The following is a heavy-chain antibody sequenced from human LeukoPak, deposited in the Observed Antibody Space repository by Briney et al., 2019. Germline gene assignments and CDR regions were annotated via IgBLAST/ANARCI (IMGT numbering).Heavy chain of an antibody. Sequence: SGPTLVNPTQTLTLTCTFSGFSLSTSEVGVGWIRQPPGKALEWLALIYWDDDERYSPSLKSRLTITKDTSKNQVVLTMTNMDPVDTATYYCAHSLYYYDSSGYSQGPFDYWGQGTLVTVSS. D-gene: IGHD3-22*01. V-gene: IGHV2-5*02. CDR3: AHSLYYYDSSGYSQGPFDY. J-gene: IGHJ4*02. CDR2: IYWDDDE. CDR1: GFSLSTSEVG.